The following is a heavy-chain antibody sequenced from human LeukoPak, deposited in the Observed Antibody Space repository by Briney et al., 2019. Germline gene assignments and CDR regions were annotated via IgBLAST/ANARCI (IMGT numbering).Heavy chain of an antibody. Sequence: GGSLRLSCAASGFTFSSYAMHWVRQAPGKGLEWVAVISYDGSNKYYADSVKGRFTISRDNSKNTLYLQMNSLRAEDTAVYYCARESRAYYYGSGSPNYWGQGTLVTVSS. CDR1: GFTFSSYA. V-gene: IGHV3-30*04. CDR3: ARESRAYYYGSGSPNY. D-gene: IGHD3-10*01. CDR2: ISYDGSNK. J-gene: IGHJ4*02.